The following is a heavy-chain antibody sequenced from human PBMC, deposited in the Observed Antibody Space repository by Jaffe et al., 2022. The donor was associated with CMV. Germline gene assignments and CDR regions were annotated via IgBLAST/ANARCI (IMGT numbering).Heavy chain of an antibody. V-gene: IGHV3-33*01. CDR1: GFSFSTYG. CDR3: ARVSEFAAGMDV. CDR2: IWYDGINK. Sequence: QVQLVESGGGVVQPGRSLRLSCAASGFSFSTYGMHWVRQAPGKGLEWVAFIWYDGINKYHADSVKGRFTVSRDNSKNTLYLQLNSLGVEDTAVYYCARVSEFAAGMDVWGQGTTVSVSS. J-gene: IGHJ6*02. D-gene: IGHD6-25*01.